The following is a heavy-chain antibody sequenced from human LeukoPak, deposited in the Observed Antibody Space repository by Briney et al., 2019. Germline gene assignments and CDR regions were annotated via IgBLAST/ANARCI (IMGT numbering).Heavy chain of an antibody. J-gene: IGHJ6*03. CDR1: GYTFTSYY. D-gene: IGHD4-11*01. Sequence: ASVKVSCKASGYTFTSYYMHWVQQAPGQGLEWMGIINPSGGSTSYAQKFQGRVTMTRDMSTSTVYMELSSLRSEDTAVYYCARDRLTTVTTNAGYYYYMDVWGKGTTVTVSS. CDR3: ARDRLTTVTTNAGYYYYMDV. CDR2: INPSGGST. V-gene: IGHV1-46*01.